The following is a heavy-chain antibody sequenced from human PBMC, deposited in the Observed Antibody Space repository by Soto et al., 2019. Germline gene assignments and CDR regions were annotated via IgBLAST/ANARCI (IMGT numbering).Heavy chain of an antibody. J-gene: IGHJ6*02. CDR2: IDPSDSYT. CDR1: GYSFTSYW. D-gene: IGHD2-2*02. CDR3: ARVYTAAIPNYYYYGMDV. V-gene: IGHV5-10-1*01. Sequence: GASLKISCKGSGYSFTSYWISWVRQMPGKGLEWMGRIDPSDSYTNYSPSFQGHVTISADKSISTAYLQWSSLKASDTAMYYCARVYTAAIPNYYYYGMDVWGQGTTFTVSS.